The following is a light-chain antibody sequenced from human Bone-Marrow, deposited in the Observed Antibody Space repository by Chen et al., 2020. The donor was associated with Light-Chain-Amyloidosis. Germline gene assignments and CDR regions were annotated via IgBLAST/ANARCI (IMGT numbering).Light chain of an antibody. Sequence: EIVLTQSPATLSVSPGDRATISCRANQNLGSILAWYQQKPGQSPRLLFYGASVRVPGTPARFSGSGYGTEFTLTISSLQSEDFAVYYCQQNTHWPFSFGPGTKVEI. CDR2: GAS. J-gene: IGKJ3*01. CDR3: QQNTHWPFS. V-gene: IGKV3-15*01. CDR1: QNLGSI.